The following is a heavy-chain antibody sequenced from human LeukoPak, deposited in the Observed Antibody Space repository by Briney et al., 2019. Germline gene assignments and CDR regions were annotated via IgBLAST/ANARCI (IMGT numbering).Heavy chain of an antibody. Sequence: SETLSLTCTVSGGSISSGSYYWGWIRQPPGKGLEWIGSIYYSGSTYYNPSLKSRVTISVDTSKNQFSLKLSSVTAADTAVYYCARDSMDWFDPWGQGTLVTVSS. V-gene: IGHV4-39*07. CDR2: IYYSGST. J-gene: IGHJ5*02. CDR3: ARDSMDWFDP. D-gene: IGHD2-2*01. CDR1: GGSISSGSYY.